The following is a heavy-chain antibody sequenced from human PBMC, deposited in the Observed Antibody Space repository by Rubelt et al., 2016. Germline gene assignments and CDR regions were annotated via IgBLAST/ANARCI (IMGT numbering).Heavy chain of an antibody. J-gene: IGHJ4*02. V-gene: IGHV3-23*01. D-gene: IGHD6-6*01. CDR2: GGST. CDR3: ARPLSGSSWGL. Sequence: GGSTYYADSVKGRFTISRDNSKNTLYLQMNSLRADDTAVYYCARPLSGSSWGLWGQGTLVTVST.